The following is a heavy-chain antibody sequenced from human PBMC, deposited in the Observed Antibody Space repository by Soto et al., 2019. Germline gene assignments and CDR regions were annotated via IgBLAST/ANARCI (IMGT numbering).Heavy chain of an antibody. D-gene: IGHD1-1*01. J-gene: IGHJ5*02. V-gene: IGHV4-4*07. CDR3: VRDGTKTLRDWFDP. CDR2: IYATGTT. Sequence: SDTLSLTCTVSGASISGFYWSWIRKSAGKGLEWIGRIYATGTTDYNPSLKSRVMMSVDTSKKQFSLKLRSVTAADTAVYYCVRDGTKTLRDWFDPWGQGISVTVSS. CDR1: GASISGFY.